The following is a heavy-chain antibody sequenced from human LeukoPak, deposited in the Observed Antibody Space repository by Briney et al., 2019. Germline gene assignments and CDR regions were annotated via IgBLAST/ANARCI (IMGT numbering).Heavy chain of an antibody. CDR1: GCTFSSYA. V-gene: IGHV1-69*13. J-gene: IGHJ2*01. CDR3: ARDGSYYGGNPRGRYFDL. Sequence: ASLKVPCKACGCTFSSYAISWVRQAPGQGLEWMGGIIPIFGTANYAQKFQGRVTITADESTSTAYMELSSLRSEDTAVYYCARDGSYYGGNPRGRYFDLWDRGTLVTVSS. CDR2: IIPIFGTA. D-gene: IGHD4-23*01.